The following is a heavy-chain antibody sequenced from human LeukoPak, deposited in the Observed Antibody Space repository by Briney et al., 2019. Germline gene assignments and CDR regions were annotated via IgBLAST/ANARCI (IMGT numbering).Heavy chain of an antibody. CDR1: GYSFTSYW. J-gene: IGHJ4*02. D-gene: IGHD3-9*01. V-gene: IGHV5-51*03. CDR3: ARSDILTGYYNDY. Sequence: GESLTLSCKGSGYSFTSYWIGWVRQMPGKGLEWMGIIYPGDSDTRYSPSFQGQVTISADKSISTAYLQRSSLKASDTAMYYCARSDILTGYYNDYWGQGTLVTVSS. CDR2: IYPGDSDT.